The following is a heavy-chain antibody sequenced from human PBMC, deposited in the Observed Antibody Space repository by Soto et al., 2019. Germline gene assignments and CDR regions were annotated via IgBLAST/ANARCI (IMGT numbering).Heavy chain of an antibody. CDR2: IYHIGMT. Sequence: QVQLQESGPGLVKPSQTLSLTCTVSGGSISTGGYYWSWIRQHPGRGLEWIGDIYHIGMTFSNPSLQSRVAISIDTSKNKVSLKLSSVTAADTAVYYCATVRWELHDAFDIWGQGTMVSVSS. V-gene: IGHV4-31*03. D-gene: IGHD1-26*01. CDR3: ATVRWELHDAFDI. CDR1: GGSISTGGYY. J-gene: IGHJ3*02.